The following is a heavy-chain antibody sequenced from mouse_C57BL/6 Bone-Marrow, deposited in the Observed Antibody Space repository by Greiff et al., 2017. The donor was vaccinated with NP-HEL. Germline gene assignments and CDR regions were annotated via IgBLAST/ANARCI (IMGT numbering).Heavy chain of an antibody. J-gene: IGHJ2*01. D-gene: IGHD2-3*01. Sequence: QVQLQQSGPELVKPGASVKISCQASGYAFSSSWMNWVKQRPGTGLEWIGRIYPGDGDSNYNGKFKGKATLTADKSASTAYMQLSSLTSEDSAVYFCARSWLLRNFDYWGQGTTLTVSS. CDR3: ARSWLLRNFDY. V-gene: IGHV1-82*01. CDR1: GYAFSSSW. CDR2: IYPGDGDS.